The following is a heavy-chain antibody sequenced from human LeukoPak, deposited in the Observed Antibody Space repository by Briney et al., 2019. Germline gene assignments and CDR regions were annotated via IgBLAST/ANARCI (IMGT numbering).Heavy chain of an antibody. D-gene: IGHD3-22*01. CDR1: GFTFGDYV. Sequence: GGSLRLSCTASGFTFGDYVMSWCRQAPGKGLEWVGFIRSKAYGGTTEYAASVKGRFTISRDDSESIAYLQMDSLKTEDTAVYYCTRSRRKRRHYYDSCGYSNYWGQGTLVTVSS. V-gene: IGHV3-49*03. J-gene: IGHJ4*02. CDR3: TRSRRKRRHYYDSCGYSNY. CDR2: IRSKAYGGTT.